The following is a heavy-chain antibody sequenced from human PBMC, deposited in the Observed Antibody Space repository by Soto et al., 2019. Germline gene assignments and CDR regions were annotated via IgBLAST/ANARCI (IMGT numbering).Heavy chain of an antibody. CDR2: IIPILGIA. V-gene: IGHV1-69*02. CDR1: GGTFSSYT. D-gene: IGHD5-18*01. CDR3: YTAMAPYYYGMDV. Sequence: SVKVSCKASGGTFSSYTISWVRQAPGQGLEWMGRIIPILGIANYAQKFQGRVTITADKSTSTAYMELSSLRSEDTAVYYCYTAMAPYYYGMDVWGQGTTVTVSS. J-gene: IGHJ6*02.